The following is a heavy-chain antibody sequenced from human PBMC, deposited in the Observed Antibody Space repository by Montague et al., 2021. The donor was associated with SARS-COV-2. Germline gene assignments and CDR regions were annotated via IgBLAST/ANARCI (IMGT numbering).Heavy chain of an antibody. CDR2: IKQDGSEK. J-gene: IGHJ3*02. CDR1: GFTFSSYW. D-gene: IGHD3-22*01. Sequence: SLRPSCAASGFTFSSYWMSWVRQAPGKGLEWVANIKQDGSEKYXXXSXXXRFXISRDNAKNSLYLQLNSLRAEDTAVYYCARDCDDSSGYYYVNDAFDIWGQGTMVTVSS. CDR3: ARDCDDSSGYYYVNDAFDI. V-gene: IGHV3-7*01.